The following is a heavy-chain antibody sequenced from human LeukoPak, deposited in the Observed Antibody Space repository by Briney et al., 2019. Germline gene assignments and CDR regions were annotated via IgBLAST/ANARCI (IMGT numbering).Heavy chain of an antibody. CDR1: GYTFVGHW. D-gene: IGHD1-26*01. CDR3: ARSNSGSYFHLDY. CDR2: IYPGDSTT. J-gene: IGHJ4*02. V-gene: IGHV5-51*01. Sequence: GESLKISCKASGYTFVGHWIGWVRQVPGEGLEWMAVIYPGDSTTRYSPSLQGQVTISADKFLNTVYLQWNNLKASDTATYYCARSNSGSYFHLDYWGQGTPVTVSS.